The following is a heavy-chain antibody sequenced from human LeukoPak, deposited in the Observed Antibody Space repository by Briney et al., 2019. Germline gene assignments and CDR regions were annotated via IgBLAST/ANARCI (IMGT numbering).Heavy chain of an antibody. V-gene: IGHV3-7*01. CDR1: GFTFSSYE. CDR2: IRQDGSDK. J-gene: IGHJ4*02. CDR3: ARHSRGSPIDD. Sequence: PGGSLRLSCAASGFTFSSYEMNWVRQAPGKGLEWLANIRQDGSDKQYVDSVKGRFTISRDNAKNSLYLQMNSLSAEDTAVYYCARHSRGSPIDDWGQGTLVTVSS. D-gene: IGHD2-15*01.